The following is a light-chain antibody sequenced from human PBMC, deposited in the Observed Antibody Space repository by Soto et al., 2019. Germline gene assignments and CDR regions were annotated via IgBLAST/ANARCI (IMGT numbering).Light chain of an antibody. J-gene: IGLJ1*01. V-gene: IGLV2-14*01. CDR2: EVS. CDR3: SSYRTTSPCV. Sequence: QSVLTQPASVSGSPGQAITISCTGTSSDIGGYNYVSWYDHHPGKAPRLIIYEVSNRPSGVSIRFSGSKSGNTAFLTISGLQAEDEAHYYCSSYRTTSPCVSGNGTKVTVL. CDR1: SSDIGGYNY.